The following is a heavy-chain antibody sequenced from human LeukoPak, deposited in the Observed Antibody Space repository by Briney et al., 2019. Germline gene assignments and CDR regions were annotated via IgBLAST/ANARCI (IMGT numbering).Heavy chain of an antibody. CDR1: GFTLSSCG. CDR3: VKEQSSGNYRTADF. Sequence: GTSLRLSCAASGFTLSSCGMHWFRQAPGKGLEWVAVITYDGITTYFDDSVKGRFTISRDTSKSMLYLQMNSLRPEDTAVYYCVKEQSSGNYRTADFWGQGTLVTVSS. D-gene: IGHD3-10*01. CDR2: ITYDGITT. V-gene: IGHV3-30*18. J-gene: IGHJ4*02.